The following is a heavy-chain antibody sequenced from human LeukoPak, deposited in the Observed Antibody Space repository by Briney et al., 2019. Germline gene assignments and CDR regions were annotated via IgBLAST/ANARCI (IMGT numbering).Heavy chain of an antibody. Sequence: ASVKVSCKASGYTFTGYYVHWVRQAPGQGLEWMGWINPNSGGTNYAQKFQGRVTMTRDTSISTAYMELSRLRSDDTAVYYCARVYYDSSGWAFDIWGQGTMVTVSS. D-gene: IGHD3-22*01. CDR2: INPNSGGT. CDR3: ARVYYDSSGWAFDI. J-gene: IGHJ3*02. V-gene: IGHV1-2*02. CDR1: GYTFTGYY.